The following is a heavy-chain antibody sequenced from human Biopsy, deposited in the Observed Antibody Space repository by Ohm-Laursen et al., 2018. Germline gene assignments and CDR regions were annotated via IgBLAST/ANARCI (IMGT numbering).Heavy chain of an antibody. J-gene: IGHJ6*02. CDR2: IYDRGSTA. CDR1: GDSVSSGSFY. D-gene: IGHD3-3*01. CDR3: ARMGRNLEWIHYYYYGMDV. V-gene: IGHV4-61*01. Sequence: GTLSLTCTVSGDSVSSGSFYWTWIRQPPGQGLEYIGYIYDRGSTANYNPSLKSRVTMSVDTSKNRFSLILSSMTAADTAVYYCARMGRNLEWIHYYYYGMDVWGQGTTVTVS.